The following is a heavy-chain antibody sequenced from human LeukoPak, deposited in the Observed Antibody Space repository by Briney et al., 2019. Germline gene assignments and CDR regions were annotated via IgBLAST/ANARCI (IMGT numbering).Heavy chain of an antibody. CDR1: GFTFSSYE. J-gene: IGHJ4*02. Sequence: GGSLRLSCAASGFTFSSYEMNWVRQDPRKGLEWVSYISSSGDIIYYADSVKGRLTFSRDNAKNSLYLQMNSLRAEDTAVYYCARVGRDSQHLDYWGPGTLVTVSS. V-gene: IGHV3-48*03. CDR2: ISSSGDII. CDR3: ARVGRDSQHLDY. D-gene: IGHD2-15*01.